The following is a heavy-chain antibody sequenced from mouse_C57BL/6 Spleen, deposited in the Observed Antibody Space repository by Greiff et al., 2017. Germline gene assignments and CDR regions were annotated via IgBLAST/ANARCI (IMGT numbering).Heavy chain of an antibody. CDR2: ISDGGSYT. V-gene: IGHV5-4*01. CDR3: ARPRGSYYGNPIDLSMDY. CDR1: GFTFSSYA. D-gene: IGHD2-1*01. Sequence: DVHLVESGGGLVKPGGSLKLSCAASGFTFSSYAMSWVRQTPEKRLEWVATISDGGSYTYYPDNVKGRFTISRDNAKNNLYLQMSHLKSEDTAMYYCARPRGSYYGNPIDLSMDYWGQGTSVTVSS. J-gene: IGHJ4*01.